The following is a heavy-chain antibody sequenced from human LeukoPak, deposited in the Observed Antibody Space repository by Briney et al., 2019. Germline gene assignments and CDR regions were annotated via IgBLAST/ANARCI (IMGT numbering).Heavy chain of an antibody. J-gene: IGHJ4*02. CDR3: ARRYCSGGSCFGFTLDY. D-gene: IGHD2-15*01. CDR1: GFTFINHD. CDR2: ITGSGDNT. Sequence: PGGSLRLSCVASGFTFINHDMRWVRQAPGKGLEWVSAITGSGDNTYYSDSVKGRFTISRDNSKNTLYLQMNSLRAEDTAMYFCARRYCSGGSCFGFTLDYWGQGTLVTVSS. V-gene: IGHV3-23*01.